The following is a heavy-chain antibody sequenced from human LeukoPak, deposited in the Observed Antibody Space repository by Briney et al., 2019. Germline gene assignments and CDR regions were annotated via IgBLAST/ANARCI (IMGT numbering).Heavy chain of an antibody. D-gene: IGHD2-21*01. CDR3: ARDLGESYWYFDL. CDR2: IIPIFGTA. CDR1: GGTFSSYA. Sequence: GAXXKVSCKASGGTFSSYAISWVRQAPGQGLEWMGRIIPIFGTANYAQKFQGRVTITTDESTSTAYMELSSLRSEDTAVYYCARDLGESYWYFDLWGRGTLVTVSS. J-gene: IGHJ2*01. V-gene: IGHV1-69*05.